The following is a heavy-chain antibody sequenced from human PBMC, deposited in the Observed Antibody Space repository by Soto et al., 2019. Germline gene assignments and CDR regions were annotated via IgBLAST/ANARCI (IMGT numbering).Heavy chain of an antibody. CDR1: GYTFTGYY. CDR3: ARNQTSARGHYDFWSGYYLDYYYYGMDV. D-gene: IGHD3-3*01. Sequence: ASVKVSCKASGYTFTGYYMHWVRQAPGQGLEWMGWINPNSGGTNYAQKFQGWVTMTRDTSISTAYMELSRLRSDDTAVYYCARNQTSARGHYDFWSGYYLDYYYYGMDVWGQGTTVTVSS. CDR2: INPNSGGT. J-gene: IGHJ6*02. V-gene: IGHV1-2*04.